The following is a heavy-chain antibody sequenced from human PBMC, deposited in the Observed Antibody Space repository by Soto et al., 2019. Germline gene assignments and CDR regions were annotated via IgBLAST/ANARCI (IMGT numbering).Heavy chain of an antibody. V-gene: IGHV1-18*04. CDR1: GYVLTSFG. CDR3: VRRMFYDFWSKHYYFDY. J-gene: IGHJ4*02. CDR2: VRPYNGDT. Sequence: ASVKVSCKTSGYVLTSFGISWVRQAPGQGLEWMGWVRPYNGDTKYAEKFQGRVTMTSDTSKTTGYMELRGLRSDDTAVYFCVRRMFYDFWSKHYYFDYWGQGTQVNVSS. D-gene: IGHD3-3*01.